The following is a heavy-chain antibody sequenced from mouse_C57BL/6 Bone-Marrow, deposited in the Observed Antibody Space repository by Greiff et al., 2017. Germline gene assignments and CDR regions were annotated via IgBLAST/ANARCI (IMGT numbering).Heavy chain of an antibody. Sequence: VQLQQSGAELVRPGASVKLSCTASGFNIKDDYMHWVKQRPEQGLEWIGWIDPENGDTEYASKFQGKATITADTSSNTAYLQLSSLTSEDTAVYYCTTRYYSSRGKYYYAMDYWGQGTSVTVSS. V-gene: IGHV14-4*01. CDR1: GFNIKDDY. D-gene: IGHD1-1*01. CDR2: IDPENGDT. J-gene: IGHJ4*01. CDR3: TTRYYSSRGKYYYAMDY.